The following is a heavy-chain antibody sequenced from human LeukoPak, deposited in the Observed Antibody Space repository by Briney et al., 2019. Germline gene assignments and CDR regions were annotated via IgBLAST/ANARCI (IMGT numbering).Heavy chain of an antibody. V-gene: IGHV3-21*01. CDR3: ARDGTTVTTYDY. Sequence: PGGSLRLSCAASGFTFSSYSMNWVRQAPGKGLEWVSSISSSSSYIYYADSVKGRFTISRDNAKNSLYLQMNSLRAEDTAVYYCARDGTTVTTYDYWGQGTLSPSPQ. D-gene: IGHD4-17*01. J-gene: IGHJ4*02. CDR1: GFTFSSYS. CDR2: ISSSSSYI.